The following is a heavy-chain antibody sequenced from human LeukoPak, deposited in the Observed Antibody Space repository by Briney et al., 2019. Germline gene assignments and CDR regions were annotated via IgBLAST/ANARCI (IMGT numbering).Heavy chain of an antibody. J-gene: IGHJ4*02. V-gene: IGHV6-1*01. CDR1: GDSVSNNIAT. Sequence: SQTLSLTCAISGDSVSNNIATWNWIRQSPSRGLEWLGRTYYRSRWGNDYAISVKSRITINPDTSKNQFSLQLNSVTPEDTAVYYCARPRWINSEGAIAAAGSRSYYFDYWGQGTLVTVSS. CDR3: ARPRWINSEGAIAAAGSRSYYFDY. CDR2: TYYRSRWGN. D-gene: IGHD6-13*01.